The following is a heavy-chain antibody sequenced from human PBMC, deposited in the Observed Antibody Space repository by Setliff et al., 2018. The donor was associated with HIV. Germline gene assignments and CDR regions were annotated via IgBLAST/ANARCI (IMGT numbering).Heavy chain of an antibody. J-gene: IGHJ3*02. CDR3: ARPRLRGSGAFDI. V-gene: IGHV4-39*01. D-gene: IGHD2-21*01. CDR2: IYYSGTT. Sequence: PSETLSLTCTVSGDSISSSTFYWGWIRQPPGEGLEWIGSIYYSGTTYYNPSLKSRVAISVDTSKNQFSLKLSSVTAADTAVYYCARPRLRGSGAFDIWGQGTMVTVSS. CDR1: GDSISSSTFY.